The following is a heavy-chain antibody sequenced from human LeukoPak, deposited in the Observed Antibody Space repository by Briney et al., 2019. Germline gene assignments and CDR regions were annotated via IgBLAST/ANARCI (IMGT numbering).Heavy chain of an antibody. D-gene: IGHD4-17*01. CDR2: IYYSGST. Sequence: SETLSLTCTVSGGSISSYYWSWIRQPPGKGLEWIGYIYYSGSTNYNPSLKSRVTISVDTSKNQFSLKLSSVTAADTAVYYSARVYGDYVTTNAFDIWGQGTMVTVSS. J-gene: IGHJ3*02. CDR3: ARVYGDYVTTNAFDI. V-gene: IGHV4-59*08. CDR1: GGSISSYY.